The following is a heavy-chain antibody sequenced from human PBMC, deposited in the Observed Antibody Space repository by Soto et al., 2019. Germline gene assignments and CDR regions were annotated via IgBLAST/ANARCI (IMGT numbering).Heavy chain of an antibody. Sequence: QVQLQQWGAGLLKPSETLSLTCAVYGGSFSGYYWSWIRQPPGKGLEWIGEINHSGSTNYNPSLKSRVTISVDTSKNQFSLKLSSVTAADTAVYYCARVWMTSVDYWGQGTLVTVSS. CDR3: ARVWMTSVDY. CDR2: INHSGST. D-gene: IGHD5-12*01. CDR1: GGSFSGYY. V-gene: IGHV4-34*01. J-gene: IGHJ4*02.